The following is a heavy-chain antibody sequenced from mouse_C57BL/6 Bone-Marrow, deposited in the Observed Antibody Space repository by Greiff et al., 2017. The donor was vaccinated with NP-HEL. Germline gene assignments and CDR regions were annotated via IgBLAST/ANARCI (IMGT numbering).Heavy chain of an antibody. J-gene: IGHJ4*01. V-gene: IGHV14-4*01. Sequence: VHVKQSGAELVRPGASVKLSCTASGFNIKDDYMHWVKQRPEQGLEWIGWIDPENGDTEYAPKFKGKATLTADTSSNTAYLQLSSLTSEDTAVYYCTTDGTLYAMDYWGQGTSVTVSS. CDR2: IDPENGDT. D-gene: IGHD2-1*01. CDR3: TTDGTLYAMDY. CDR1: GFNIKDDY.